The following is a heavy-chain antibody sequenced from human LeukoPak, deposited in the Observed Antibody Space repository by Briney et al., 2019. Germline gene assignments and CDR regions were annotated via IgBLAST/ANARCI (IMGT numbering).Heavy chain of an antibody. V-gene: IGHV4-31*03. J-gene: IGHJ4*02. CDR2: IYYSGST. CDR3: ARVRGLGSPNGLFDY. Sequence: PSETLSLTCTVSGGSISSGGYYWSWIRQHPGKGLEWIGYIYYSGSTYYNPSLKSRVTISVDTSKNQFSLKLSSVTAADTAVYYCARVRGLGSPNGLFDYWGQGTLVTVSS. CDR1: GGSISSGGYY. D-gene: IGHD3-10*01.